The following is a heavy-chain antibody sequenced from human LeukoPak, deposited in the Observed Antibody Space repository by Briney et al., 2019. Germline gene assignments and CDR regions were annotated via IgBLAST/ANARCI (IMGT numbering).Heavy chain of an antibody. Sequence: SETLSLTCTVSGGSISSSSYYWGWIRQPPGKGLEWIGNLYYSGSTYYNPSLKSRVTISVDTSKSQFSLKLSSVTAADTAVYYCARDNPFKYDYVNWGQGTLVTVSS. J-gene: IGHJ4*02. CDR1: GGSISSSSYY. CDR2: LYYSGST. V-gene: IGHV4-39*02. CDR3: ARDNPFKYDYVN. D-gene: IGHD3-16*01.